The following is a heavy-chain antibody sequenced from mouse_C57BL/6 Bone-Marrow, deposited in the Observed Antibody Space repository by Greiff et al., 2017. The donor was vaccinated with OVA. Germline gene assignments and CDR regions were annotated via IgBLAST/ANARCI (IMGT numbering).Heavy chain of an antibody. Sequence: QVQLKQPGAELVRPGSSVKLSCKASGYTFTSYWMHWVKQRPIQGLEWIGNIDPSDSETHYNQKFKDKATLTVDKSSSTAYMQLSSLTSEDSAVYYCARFYYGSSYGGHWYFDVWGTGTTVTVSS. CDR3: ARFYYGSSYGGHWYFDV. CDR2: IDPSDSET. D-gene: IGHD1-1*01. CDR1: GYTFTSYW. J-gene: IGHJ1*03. V-gene: IGHV1-52*01.